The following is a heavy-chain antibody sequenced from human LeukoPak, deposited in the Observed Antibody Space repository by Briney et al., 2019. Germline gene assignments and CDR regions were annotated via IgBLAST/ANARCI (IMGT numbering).Heavy chain of an antibody. J-gene: IGHJ4*02. CDR2: LKLYDGSI. V-gene: IGHV1-46*01. Sequence: ASVTVSFKASGYSFIRYHIHWVRQAPGQGLEWMGVLKLYDGSISHAQKFQGRVTMTSDTSTSTVYMELSSLRSEDTAVYYCARDATPTTTLFYWGQGTLVTVSS. CDR3: ARDATPTTTLFY. CDR1: GYSFIRYH. D-gene: IGHD4-17*01.